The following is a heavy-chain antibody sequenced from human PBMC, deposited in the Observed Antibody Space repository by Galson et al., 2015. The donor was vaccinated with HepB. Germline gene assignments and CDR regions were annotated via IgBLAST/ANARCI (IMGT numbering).Heavy chain of an antibody. V-gene: IGHV3-30*04. CDR3: ARGQQQLAHRIVAFDI. J-gene: IGHJ3*02. CDR1: GFTFSSYA. Sequence: SLRLSCAASGFTFSSYAMHWVRQAPGKGLEWVAVISYDGSNKYYADSVKGRFTISRDNSKNTLYLQMNSLRAEDTAVYYCARGQQQLAHRIVAFDIWGQGTMVTVSS. CDR2: ISYDGSNK. D-gene: IGHD6-13*01.